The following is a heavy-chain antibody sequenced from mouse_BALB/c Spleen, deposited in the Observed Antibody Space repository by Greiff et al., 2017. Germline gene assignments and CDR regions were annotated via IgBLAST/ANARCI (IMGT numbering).Heavy chain of an antibody. Sequence: EVHLVESGPGLVKPSQSLSLTCSVTGYSITSGYYWNWIRQFPGNKLEWMGYITYDGSNNYNPSLKNRISITRDTSKNQFFLKLNSVTTEDTATYYCARDLTGFFDYWGQGTTLTVSS. CDR3: ARDLTGFFDY. CDR1: GYSITSGYY. CDR2: ITYDGSN. J-gene: IGHJ2*01. D-gene: IGHD4-1*01. V-gene: IGHV3-6*02.